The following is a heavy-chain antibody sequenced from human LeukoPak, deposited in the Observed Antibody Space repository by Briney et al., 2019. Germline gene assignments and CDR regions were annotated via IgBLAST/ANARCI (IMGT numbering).Heavy chain of an antibody. Sequence: PGGSLRLSCAVSGLTLSNVWMNWVRQAPEKGLEWVGRIKSKSAGGTTDFAAPVKGRFTISRDDSKNTLYLQMNSLTSEDTAVYYCAQGSGQYYEYWSQGTLVTVSS. V-gene: IGHV3-15*07. D-gene: IGHD3-22*01. CDR1: GLTLSNVW. CDR2: IKSKSAGGTT. CDR3: AQGSGQYYEY. J-gene: IGHJ4*02.